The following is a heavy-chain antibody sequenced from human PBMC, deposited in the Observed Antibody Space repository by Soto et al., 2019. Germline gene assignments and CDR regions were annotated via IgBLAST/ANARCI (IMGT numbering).Heavy chain of an antibody. J-gene: IGHJ4*02. CDR3: ARGPGKLWGVAIRGYFDY. CDR2: INHSGST. Sequence: SETLSLTCAVYGGSFSGYYWSWIRQPPGKGLEWIGEINHSGSTNHNPSLKSRVTISVDTSKNQFSLKLSSVTAADTAVYYCARGPGKLWGVAIRGYFDYWGQGTLVTVSS. V-gene: IGHV4-34*01. CDR1: GGSFSGYY. D-gene: IGHD3-16*01.